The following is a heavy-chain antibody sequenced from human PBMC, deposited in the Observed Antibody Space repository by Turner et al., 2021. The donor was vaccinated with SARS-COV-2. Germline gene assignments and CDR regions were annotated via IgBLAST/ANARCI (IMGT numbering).Heavy chain of an antibody. J-gene: IGHJ4*02. Sequence: QVQLVESGGGVVQPWRSLRLSCAASGFTFSHYAIHWVRQAPGKGLEWVAVISYDGSEKFYADSVKGRFTISRDNSKNTLYLQMNSLRPEETAVYYCAKGPFFDYWGQGTLVTVSS. V-gene: IGHV3-30*18. CDR2: ISYDGSEK. CDR1: GFTFSHYA. CDR3: AKGPFFDY.